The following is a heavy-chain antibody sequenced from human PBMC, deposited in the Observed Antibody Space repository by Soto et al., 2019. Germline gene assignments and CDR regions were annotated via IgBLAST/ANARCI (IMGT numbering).Heavy chain of an antibody. CDR1: GGYISSSRW. Sequence: QVQLQESGPGLVKPSGTLSLTCAVSGGYISSSRWWSWVRQPPGKGLEWIGEMDPSGSTNYNPSLKSRVTISVDKSKNQFSLKLSSVTAADTAVYYCASRPGGDWFDPWGQGTLVTVSS. V-gene: IGHV4-4*02. CDR2: MDPSGST. D-gene: IGHD3-10*01. J-gene: IGHJ5*02. CDR3: ASRPGGDWFDP.